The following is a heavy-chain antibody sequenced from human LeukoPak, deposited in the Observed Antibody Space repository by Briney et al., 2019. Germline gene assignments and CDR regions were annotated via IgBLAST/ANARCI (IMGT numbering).Heavy chain of an antibody. Sequence: KPGGSLRLSCVGPGFTFSTYRMNWVRQAPGKGLEWVSSISSSSSYIYYADSVKGRITISRDNAKNSLYLQMNSLRVEDTAVYYCARDKDVYFDYWGQGTLVTVSS. CDR2: ISSSSSYI. J-gene: IGHJ4*02. CDR1: GFTFSTYR. CDR3: ARDKDVYFDY. V-gene: IGHV3-21*01.